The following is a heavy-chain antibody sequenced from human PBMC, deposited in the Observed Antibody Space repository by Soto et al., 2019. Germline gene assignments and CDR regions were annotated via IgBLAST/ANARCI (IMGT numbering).Heavy chain of an antibody. V-gene: IGHV3-53*04. CDR2: IYSGGST. CDR1: GFTVSSNY. J-gene: IGHJ3*02. CDR3: ARGMVRGVIIGAFDI. Sequence: PGGSLRLSCAASGFTVSSNYMSWVRQAPGKGLEWVSVIYSGGSTYYADSVKGRFTISRHNSKNTLYLQMNSLRAEDTALYYCARGMVRGVIIGAFDIWGQGTMVTVSS. D-gene: IGHD3-10*01.